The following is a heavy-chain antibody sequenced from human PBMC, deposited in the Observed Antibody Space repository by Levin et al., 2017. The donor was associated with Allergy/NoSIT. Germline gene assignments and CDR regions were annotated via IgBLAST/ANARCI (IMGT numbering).Heavy chain of an antibody. Sequence: SETLSLTCTVSGGSISSGDYYWSWIRQPPGKGLEWIGYIYYSGSTYYNPSLKSRVTISVDTSKNQFSLKLSSVTAADTAVYYCAREGGFITMISRAAFDIWGQGTMVTVSS. CDR1: GGSISSGDYY. D-gene: IGHD3-22*01. J-gene: IGHJ3*02. CDR2: IYYSGST. CDR3: AREGGFITMISRAAFDI. V-gene: IGHV4-30-4*01.